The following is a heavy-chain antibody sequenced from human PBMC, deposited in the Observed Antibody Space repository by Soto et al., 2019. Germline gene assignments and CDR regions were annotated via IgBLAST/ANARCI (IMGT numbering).Heavy chain of an antibody. CDR1: GGSISSGSYY. J-gene: IGHJ5*02. D-gene: IGHD2-2*01. CDR2: IYYSGST. Sequence: ASETLSLTCSVSGGSISSGSYYWSWIRQPPGKGLEWIGYIYYSGSTNYNSSLKSRVTMSVDTSKNQFSLKLSSVTAADTAVYYCARERIQSPXCSSTNCYFSEVNWFDPWGQGTLVTVSS. CDR3: ARERIQSPXCSSTNCYFSEVNWFDP. V-gene: IGHV4-61*01.